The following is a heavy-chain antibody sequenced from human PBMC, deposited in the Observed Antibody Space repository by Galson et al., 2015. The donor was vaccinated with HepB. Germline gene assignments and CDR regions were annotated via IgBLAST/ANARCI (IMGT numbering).Heavy chain of an antibody. V-gene: IGHV3-30*18. CDR2: ISYDGSNK. Sequence: SLRLSCAASGFTFSSYGMHWVRQAPGKGLEWVAVISYDGSNKYYADSVKGRFTISRDNSKNTLYLQMNSLRAEDTAVYYCAKGLRWPTFGGFDYWGQGTLVTVSS. CDR3: AKGLRWPTFGGFDY. D-gene: IGHD3-16*01. CDR1: GFTFSSYG. J-gene: IGHJ4*02.